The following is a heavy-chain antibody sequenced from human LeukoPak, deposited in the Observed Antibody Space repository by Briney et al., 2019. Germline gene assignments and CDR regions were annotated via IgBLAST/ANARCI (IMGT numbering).Heavy chain of an antibody. CDR1: GGSISSYY. D-gene: IGHD6-13*01. J-gene: IGHJ5*02. CDR3: ARDRIDVAAAGTTGWFDP. Sequence: SETLSLTCTVSGGSISSYYWSWIRQPPGKGLEWIGYIYYSGSTNYNPSLKSRVTISVDTSKNQFSLKLSSVTAADTAVYYCARDRIDVAAAGTTGWFDPWGQGTLVTVSS. CDR2: IYYSGST. V-gene: IGHV4-59*01.